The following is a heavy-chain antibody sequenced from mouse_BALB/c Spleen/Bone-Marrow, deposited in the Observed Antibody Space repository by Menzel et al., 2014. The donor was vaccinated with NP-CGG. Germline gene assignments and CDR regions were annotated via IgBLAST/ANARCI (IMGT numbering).Heavy chain of an antibody. V-gene: IGHV5-12-1*01. J-gene: IGHJ3*01. CDR3: ARHGTGSWFAY. D-gene: IGHD4-1*01. Sequence: EVKVVESGGGLVKPGGSLKLSCAASGFAFSNYGMSWVRQTPEKRLEWVAYISSGGGSTYYPDTMKGRFTISRDNAKDTLYLQMSSLKSEDTAMYYCARHGTGSWFAYWGQGTLVTVSA. CDR1: GFAFSNYG. CDR2: ISSGGGST.